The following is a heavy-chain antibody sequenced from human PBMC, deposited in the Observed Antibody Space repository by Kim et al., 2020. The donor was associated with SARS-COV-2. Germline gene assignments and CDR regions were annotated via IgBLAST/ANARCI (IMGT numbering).Heavy chain of an antibody. CDR3: ARVGITMVRGVIEGGAVEGMDV. J-gene: IGHJ6*02. Sequence: SETLSLTCTVSGGSISSGGYYWSWIRQHPGKGLEWIGYIYYSGSTYDNPSLMSRVTISVDTSKNQFSLKLSSVTAADTAVYCWARVGITMVRGVIEGGAVEGMDVCGQGTTVTVSS. CDR2: IYYSGST. V-gene: IGHV4-31*03. CDR1: GGSISSGGYY. D-gene: IGHD3-10*01.